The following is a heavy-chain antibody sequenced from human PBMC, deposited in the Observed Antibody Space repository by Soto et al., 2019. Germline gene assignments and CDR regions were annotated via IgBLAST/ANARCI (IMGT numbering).Heavy chain of an antibody. CDR2: IIPIFGTA. J-gene: IGHJ4*02. Sequence: SVKVSCKASGYTFTSYAMNWVRQAPGQGLEWMGGIIPIFGTANYAQRFQGRVTMTADESTSTAYMELSSLRSEDTAVYYCASVRAYGDYDSALDYWGQGTLVTVSS. CDR3: ASVRAYGDYDSALDY. V-gene: IGHV1-69*13. D-gene: IGHD4-17*01. CDR1: GYTFTSYA.